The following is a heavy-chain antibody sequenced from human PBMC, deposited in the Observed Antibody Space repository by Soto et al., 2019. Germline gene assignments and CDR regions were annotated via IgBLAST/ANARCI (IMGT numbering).Heavy chain of an antibody. CDR3: ARDPPSIAAAGPLWY. J-gene: IGHJ4*02. Sequence: ESGGGVVQPGRSLRLSCAASGFTFSSYGMHWVRQAPGKGLEWVAVIWYDGSNKYYADSVKGRFTISRDNSKNTLYLQMNSLRAEDTAVYYCARDPPSIAAAGPLWYWGQGTLVTVSS. V-gene: IGHV3-33*01. CDR1: GFTFSSYG. CDR2: IWYDGSNK. D-gene: IGHD6-13*01.